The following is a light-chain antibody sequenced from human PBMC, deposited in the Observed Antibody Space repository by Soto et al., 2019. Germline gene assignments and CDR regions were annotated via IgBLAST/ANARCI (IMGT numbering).Light chain of an antibody. Sequence: DVPMTQSPSSLSSFVGDRVTITCRASQGIAPYLAWFQQKPGQVPKLLIYATSTLPSGVSSRFSGSGSGTDFTLTISSLQPEDVGTYYCQKYNSAPLTFGGVTKVEIK. J-gene: IGKJ4*01. CDR1: QGIAPY. CDR2: ATS. V-gene: IGKV1-27*01. CDR3: QKYNSAPLT.